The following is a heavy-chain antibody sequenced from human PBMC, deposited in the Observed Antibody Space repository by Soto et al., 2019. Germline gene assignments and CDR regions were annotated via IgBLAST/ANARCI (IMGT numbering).Heavy chain of an antibody. CDR1: GFPFSSYV. Sequence: EVQLLESGGGLVQRGGSLRLSCAASGFPFSSYVMSWVRQAPGKGLEWVSGISGSGISTYYADSVKGRFSISRDNSKNTLYLQMDSLRAEDTAVYYCARDPGAITVAGNFDYWGQGTLVNVSS. CDR2: ISGSGIST. D-gene: IGHD6-19*01. CDR3: ARDPGAITVAGNFDY. J-gene: IGHJ4*02. V-gene: IGHV3-23*01.